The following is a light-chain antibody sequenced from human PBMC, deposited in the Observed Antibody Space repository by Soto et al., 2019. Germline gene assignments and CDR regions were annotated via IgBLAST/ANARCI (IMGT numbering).Light chain of an antibody. CDR2: GVS. CDR3: HQYSNPPHT. J-gene: IGKJ2*01. Sequence: ETVLTQSPGTLSLSPGEGAILSCRASQTVGASQLAWYQQKPGQSPRLLIYGVSNRATDIPDRFGGSGSGTDFTLTISRLEPEDFAVYYCHQYSNPPHTFGQGTNLEIK. CDR1: QTVGASQ. V-gene: IGKV3-20*01.